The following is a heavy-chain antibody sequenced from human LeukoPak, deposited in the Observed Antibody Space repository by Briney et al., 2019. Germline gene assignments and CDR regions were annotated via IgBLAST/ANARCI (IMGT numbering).Heavy chain of an antibody. CDR3: TTGSDLDY. CDR2: IKGKPDGGTT. D-gene: IGHD3-3*01. CDR1: GFTFSNAW. J-gene: IGHJ4*02. V-gene: IGHV3-15*01. Sequence: GGSLRLSCAASGFTFSNAWMSWVRQAPGKGLEWVGRIKGKPDGGTTDYPAPVKGKFNISRDDSKNTLYLQMNSLQTEDTAVYYCTTGSDLDYWGQGTLVTVSS.